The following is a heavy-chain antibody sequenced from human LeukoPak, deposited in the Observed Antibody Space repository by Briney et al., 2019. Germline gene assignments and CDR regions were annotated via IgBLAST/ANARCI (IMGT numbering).Heavy chain of an antibody. Sequence: GSLRLSCAASGFPFTTYWMNWVRQPLGKGLEWVANIKQDGSERYYVDSVKGRFTISRDNAKNSLYLQMNSLRAEDTAVYYCARDRVAGTVSGWFDPWGQGTLVTVSS. CDR1: GFPFTTYW. J-gene: IGHJ5*02. D-gene: IGHD1-7*01. V-gene: IGHV3-7*01. CDR2: IKQDGSER. CDR3: ARDRVAGTVSGWFDP.